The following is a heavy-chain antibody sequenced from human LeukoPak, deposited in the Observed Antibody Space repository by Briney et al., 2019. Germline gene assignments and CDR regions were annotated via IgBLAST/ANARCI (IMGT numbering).Heavy chain of an antibody. V-gene: IGHV3-66*02. Sequence: PGGSLRLSCAASGFTFSTYSMNWVRQAPGKGLEWVSVIYSGGSTYYADSVKGRFTISRDNSKNTLYLQMNSLRAEDTAVYYCARDLDSLDYWGQGTLVTVSS. CDR2: IYSGGST. D-gene: IGHD3-3*01. CDR3: ARDLDSLDY. J-gene: IGHJ4*02. CDR1: GFTFSTYS.